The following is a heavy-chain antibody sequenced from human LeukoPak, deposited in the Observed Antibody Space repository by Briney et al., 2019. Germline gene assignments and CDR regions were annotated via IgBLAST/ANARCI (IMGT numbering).Heavy chain of an antibody. V-gene: IGHV1-2*02. J-gene: IGHJ4*02. Sequence: ASVKVSCKASGYTFTGYYIHWVRQAPGQGLEWMGWINPKSGGTNYAQKFQGRVTMTRDTSISTAYMELSRLRSDDTAVYFCARGKGSSPGVDYWGQGTLVTVSS. D-gene: IGHD6-6*01. CDR1: GYTFTGYY. CDR3: ARGKGSSPGVDY. CDR2: INPKSGGT.